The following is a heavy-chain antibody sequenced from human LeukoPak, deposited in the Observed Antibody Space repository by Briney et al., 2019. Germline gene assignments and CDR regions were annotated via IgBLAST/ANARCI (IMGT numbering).Heavy chain of an antibody. CDR1: GGTFSSYA. CDR2: IIPIFGTA. D-gene: IGHD2-2*01. V-gene: IGHV1-69*01. Sequence: AASVKVSCKASGGTFSSYAISWVRQAPGQGLEWMGGIIPIFGTANYAQKFQGRVTITADESTSTAYMELSSLRSEDTAVYYCARLEGGSTSFRPDYWGQGTLVTVSS. CDR3: ARLEGGSTSFRPDY. J-gene: IGHJ4*02.